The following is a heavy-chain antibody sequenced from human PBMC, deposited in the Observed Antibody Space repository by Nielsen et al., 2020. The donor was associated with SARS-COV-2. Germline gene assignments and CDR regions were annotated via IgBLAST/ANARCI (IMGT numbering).Heavy chain of an antibody. D-gene: IGHD3-22*01. Sequence: GESLKISCAASGFTFSNAWMSWVRQAPGKGLEWVGLIKSKTDGGTTDHAAPVKGRFAIARDDSKNTLYLHMNSLKIEDTAVYYCTRDSYYYDSSGYWRAQYFQHWGQGTLVTVSS. CDR1: GFTFSNAW. V-gene: IGHV3-15*01. CDR3: TRDSYYYDSSGYWRAQYFQH. J-gene: IGHJ1*01. CDR2: IKSKTDGGTT.